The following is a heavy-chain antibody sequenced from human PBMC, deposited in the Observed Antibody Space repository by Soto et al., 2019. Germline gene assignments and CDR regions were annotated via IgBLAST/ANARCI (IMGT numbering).Heavy chain of an antibody. Sequence: ASVKVSCKDSGYTFTSYGISWVRQAPGQGLEWMGWISAYNGNTNYAQKLQGRVTMTTDTSTSTAYMELRSLRSDDTAVYYCVRAYYYDSSGLSVNFDYWGQGTLVTVSS. CDR3: VRAYYYDSSGLSVNFDY. CDR2: ISAYNGNT. D-gene: IGHD3-22*01. J-gene: IGHJ4*02. CDR1: GYTFTSYG. V-gene: IGHV1-18*01.